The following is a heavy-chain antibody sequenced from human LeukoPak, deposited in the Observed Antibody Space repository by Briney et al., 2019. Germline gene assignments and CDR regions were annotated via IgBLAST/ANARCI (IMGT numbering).Heavy chain of an antibody. CDR1: GYTFTSYG. D-gene: IGHD3-9*01. V-gene: IGHV1-18*01. Sequence: GASVKVSCKASGYTFTSYGISWVRQAPGQGLEWMGWISAYNGNTNYAQKLQGRVAMTTDTSTSTAYMELRSLRSDDTAVYYCARDRFMSYYDILTGYYRGGDNWFDPWGQGTLVTVSS. J-gene: IGHJ5*02. CDR3: ARDRFMSYYDILTGYYRGGDNWFDP. CDR2: ISAYNGNT.